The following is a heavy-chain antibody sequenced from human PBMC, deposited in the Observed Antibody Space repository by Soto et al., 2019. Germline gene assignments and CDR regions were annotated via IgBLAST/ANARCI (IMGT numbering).Heavy chain of an antibody. Sequence: GESLKISCKGSGYSFTSYWIGWVRQMPGKGLEWMGIIYPGDSDTRYSPSFQGQVTISADKSISTAYLQWSSLKASDTAMYYCARSDYDILPGYFNRFLFRGPGILVSV. CDR3: ARSDYDILPGYFNRFLF. J-gene: IGHJ4*02. D-gene: IGHD3-9*01. CDR1: GYSFTSYW. CDR2: IYPGDSDT. V-gene: IGHV5-51*01.